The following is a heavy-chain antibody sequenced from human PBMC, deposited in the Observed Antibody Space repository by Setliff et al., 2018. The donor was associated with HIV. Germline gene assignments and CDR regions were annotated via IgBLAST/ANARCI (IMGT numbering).Heavy chain of an antibody. Sequence: GGSLRLSCAASGFTFSSYSMNWVRQAPGKGLEWVSYISSGSVNGAKHYADSMEGRFTISRDDAKNSLYLQMDSPRAEDTAVYYCVRDRDWAFDYWGQGILVTVSS. CDR2: ISSGSVNGAK. D-gene: IGHD3-9*01. J-gene: IGHJ4*02. CDR3: VRDRDWAFDY. CDR1: GFTFSSYS. V-gene: IGHV3-48*01.